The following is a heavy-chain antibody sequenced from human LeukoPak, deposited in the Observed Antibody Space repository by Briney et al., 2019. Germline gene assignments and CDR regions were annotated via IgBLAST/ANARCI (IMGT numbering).Heavy chain of an antibody. CDR3: ARRSSPPYYYGSGSYSPEYYFDY. D-gene: IGHD3-10*01. Sequence: ASVKVSCKASGYTFTSDYVHWVRQAPGQGLGWMGIINPSGGSTTYAQKFQGRLTMTRDTSTTTVYMELSSLRSEDTAVYYCARRSSPPYYYGSGSYSPEYYFDYWGQGTLVTVSS. CDR2: INPSGGST. V-gene: IGHV1-46*01. J-gene: IGHJ4*02. CDR1: GYTFTSDY.